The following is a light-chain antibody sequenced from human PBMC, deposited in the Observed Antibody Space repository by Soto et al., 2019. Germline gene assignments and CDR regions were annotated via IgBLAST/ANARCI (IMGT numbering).Light chain of an antibody. V-gene: IGKV1-39*01. Sequence: DINLTQSPSSLLASLGDRVTLAXRARQSVSRSLNWYQQKPGKAPXLXXFTSSNLESGVPSRFSGSGSWTDFTLTISSLRPADVATYFCHQTYEKPGIFGQGTKVE. J-gene: IGKJ1*01. CDR1: QSVSRS. CDR2: TSS. CDR3: HQTYEKPGI.